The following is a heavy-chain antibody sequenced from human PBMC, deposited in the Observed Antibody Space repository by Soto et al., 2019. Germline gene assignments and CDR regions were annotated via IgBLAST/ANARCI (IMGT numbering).Heavy chain of an antibody. V-gene: IGHV3-23*01. Sequence: XESLRLSCAASGFTFNSYGMSWVRQAPGKGLEWVSAISGSGGSTYYADSVKCRFTISRDNSKNTLYLQTNSLRAEDTALYYCAISGTRFTNTYYSDYFEYWGQGTLVTVSS. CDR2: ISGSGGST. CDR1: GFTFNSYG. J-gene: IGHJ4*02. D-gene: IGHD1-26*01. CDR3: AISGTRFTNTYYSDYFEY.